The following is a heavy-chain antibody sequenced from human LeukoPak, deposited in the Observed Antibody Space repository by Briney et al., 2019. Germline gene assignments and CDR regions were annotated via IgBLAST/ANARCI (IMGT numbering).Heavy chain of an antibody. D-gene: IGHD5-12*01. V-gene: IGHV1-8*02. Sequence: ASVKVSCKASGGTFSSYAISWVRQAPGQGLEWMGWMNPNSGNTGYAQKFQGRVTMTRNTSISTAYMELSSLRSEDTAVYYCAREGGYWFDPWGQGTLVTVSS. CDR2: MNPNSGNT. CDR1: GGTFSSYA. J-gene: IGHJ5*02. CDR3: AREGGYWFDP.